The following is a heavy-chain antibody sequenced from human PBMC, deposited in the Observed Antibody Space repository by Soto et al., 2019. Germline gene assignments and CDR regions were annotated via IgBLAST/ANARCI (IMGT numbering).Heavy chain of an antibody. Sequence: QVQLVESGGGVVQPGRSLRLSCAASGFTFSSYGMHWVRQAPGKGLEWVAVISYDGSNKYYADSVKGRFTISRDNSKHPLYLQMNSLRAEDTAVYYCATWFGAFDYWGQGTLVTVSS. CDR2: ISYDGSNK. V-gene: IGHV3-30*03. J-gene: IGHJ4*02. CDR3: ATWFGAFDY. D-gene: IGHD3-10*01. CDR1: GFTFSSYG.